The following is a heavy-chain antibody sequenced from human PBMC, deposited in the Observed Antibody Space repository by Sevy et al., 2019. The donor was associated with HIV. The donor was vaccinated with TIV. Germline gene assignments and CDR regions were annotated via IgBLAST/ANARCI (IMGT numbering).Heavy chain of an antibody. J-gene: IGHJ4*02. D-gene: IGHD1-26*01. V-gene: IGHV3-30*02. Sequence: GGSLRLSCAASGFTFSSYGMHWVRQAPGKGLEWVAFIRYDGSNKYYADSVKGRFTISRDNSKNTLYLKMNSLRAEDTAVYYCVKGPIYSGSYYFDYWGQGTLVTVSS. CDR1: GFTFSSYG. CDR2: IRYDGSNK. CDR3: VKGPIYSGSYYFDY.